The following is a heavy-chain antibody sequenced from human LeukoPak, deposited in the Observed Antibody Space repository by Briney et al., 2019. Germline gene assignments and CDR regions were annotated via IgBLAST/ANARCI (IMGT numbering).Heavy chain of an antibody. V-gene: IGHV3-23*01. CDR3: ARPLITMVRSPGY. CDR1: GFTFSGYA. D-gene: IGHD3-10*01. J-gene: IGHJ4*02. CDR2: ISGSGGST. Sequence: GGSLRLPCAASGFTFSGYAMSWVRQAPGKGLEWVSAISGSGGSTYYADSVKGRFTISRDNSKNTLYLQMNSLRAEDTAVYYCARPLITMVRSPGYWGQGTLVTASS.